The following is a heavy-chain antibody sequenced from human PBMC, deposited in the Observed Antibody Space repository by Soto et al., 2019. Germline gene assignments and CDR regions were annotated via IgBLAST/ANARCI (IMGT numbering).Heavy chain of an antibody. V-gene: IGHV3-23*01. D-gene: IGHD3-22*01. CDR3: AKDSLYFYDRSGYYDY. CDR2: SVGSGGST. J-gene: IGHJ4*02. CDR1: GFTLSSYA. Sequence: GGSLRLSCSTSGFTLSSYAMSWVRQAPGKGLEWVSASVGSGGSTYYADSVKGWFTISRDNSKNTLYLQMDSLRAEDTAVYYCAKDSLYFYDRSGYYDYWGQGTLVTVSS.